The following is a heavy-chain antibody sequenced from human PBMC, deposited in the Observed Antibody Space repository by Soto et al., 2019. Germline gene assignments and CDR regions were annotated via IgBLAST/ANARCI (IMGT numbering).Heavy chain of an antibody. V-gene: IGHV3-9*01. CDR1: GFTFDDYA. D-gene: IGHD1-26*01. CDR2: ISWNSGSI. Sequence: PGGSLRLSCAASGFTFDDYAMHWVRQAPGKGLEWVSGISWNSGSIGYADSVKGRFTISRDNAKNSLYLQMNSLRAEDTALYYCAKEVGAPYYYYGMDVWGQGTTVTVSS. CDR3: AKEVGAPYYYYGMDV. J-gene: IGHJ6*02.